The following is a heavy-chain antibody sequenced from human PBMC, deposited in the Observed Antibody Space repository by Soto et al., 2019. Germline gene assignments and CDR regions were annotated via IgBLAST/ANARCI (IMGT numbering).Heavy chain of an antibody. CDR2: ISSSSSTI. D-gene: IGHD3-3*01. V-gene: IGHV3-48*04. Sequence: GGSLRLSCATSGFILSDCAMNWVRQAPGKGLEWVSYISSSSSTIYYADSVKGRFTISRDNAKNSLYLQMNSLRAEDMAVYYCARPEITIPIPGDDYWGQGTLVTVSS. CDR1: GFILSDCA. J-gene: IGHJ4*02. CDR3: ARPEITIPIPGDDY.